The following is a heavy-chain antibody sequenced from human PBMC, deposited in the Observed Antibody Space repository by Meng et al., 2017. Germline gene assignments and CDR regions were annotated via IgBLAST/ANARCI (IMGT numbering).Heavy chain of an antibody. V-gene: IGHV4-61*01. CDR3: ARFWWDCSSTSCPTSDAFDI. CDR2: IYYSGST. D-gene: IGHD2-2*01. J-gene: IGHJ3*02. Sequence: QWQWKGTGPGLVRPSVTLSPTCTVSGGSVSGGSYYWSWIRQPPGKGLEWIGYIYYSGSTNYNPSLKSRVTISVDTSKNQFSLKLSSVTAADTAVYYCARFWWDCSSTSCPTSDAFDIWGQGTMVTVSS. CDR1: GGSVSGGSYY.